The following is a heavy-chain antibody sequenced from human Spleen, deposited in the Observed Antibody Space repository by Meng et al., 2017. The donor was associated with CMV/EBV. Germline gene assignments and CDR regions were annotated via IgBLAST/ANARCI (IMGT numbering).Heavy chain of an antibody. CDR2: FDPEDGET. CDR1: GYTLTELS. Sequence: ASVKVSCKVSGYTLTELSRHWVRQAPGKGLEWMGGFDPEDGETIYAQKFQGRVTMTTDTSTSTAYMELRSLRSDDTAVYYCARDLGYLECSHFDYWGQGTLVTVSS. CDR3: ARDLGYLECSHFDY. V-gene: IGHV1-24*01. J-gene: IGHJ4*02. D-gene: IGHD3-3*01.